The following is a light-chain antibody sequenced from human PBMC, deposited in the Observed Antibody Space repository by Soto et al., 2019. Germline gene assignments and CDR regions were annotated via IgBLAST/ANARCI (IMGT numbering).Light chain of an antibody. Sequence: EIVLTQSPGTLSLSPGERATLSCRASQSVSSYLAWYQQKPGQAPRLLIYGVSSRAPGIPDRFSGSGSGTDFTLTISRLEPEDFAVYYCQQYVTSPLTFGGGTKVDIK. J-gene: IGKJ4*01. CDR1: QSVSSY. CDR2: GVS. CDR3: QQYVTSPLT. V-gene: IGKV3-20*01.